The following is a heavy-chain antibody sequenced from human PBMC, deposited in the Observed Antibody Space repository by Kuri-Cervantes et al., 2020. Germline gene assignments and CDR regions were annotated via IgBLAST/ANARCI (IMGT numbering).Heavy chain of an antibody. V-gene: IGHV3-7*01. D-gene: IGHD3-3*02. Sequence: GESLKISCAASGFTFSGYWMTWVRQAPGKGLEWVANIKQDGSEKYYVDSVKGRFTISRDNAKNSLSLQMNSLRAEDTAVYYCARGHFWIHYPDYWGQGTLVTSPQ. CDR3: ARGHFWIHYPDY. CDR2: IKQDGSEK. J-gene: IGHJ4*02. CDR1: GFTFSGYW.